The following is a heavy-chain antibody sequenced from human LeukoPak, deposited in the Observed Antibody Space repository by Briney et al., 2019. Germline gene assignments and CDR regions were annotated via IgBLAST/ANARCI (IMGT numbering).Heavy chain of an antibody. J-gene: IGHJ4*02. Sequence: GGSLRLSCAASGFTFSTYGIHWVRQAPGKGLEWVAFIRYDGSSKSYADSVKGRFTISRGNSKNVLYLQMNSLRAEDTAVYYCAKVASAYDFWSGFDYWGQGTLVTVSS. CDR3: AKVASAYDFWSGFDY. D-gene: IGHD3-3*01. V-gene: IGHV3-30*02. CDR2: IRYDGSSK. CDR1: GFTFSTYG.